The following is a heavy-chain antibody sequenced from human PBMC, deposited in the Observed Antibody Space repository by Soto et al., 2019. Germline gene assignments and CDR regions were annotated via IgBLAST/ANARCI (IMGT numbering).Heavy chain of an antibody. CDR2: IYYSGST. CDR3: VRVNSSSWTNYYYYYMDV. CDR1: GGSISSYY. Sequence: QVQLQESGPGLVKPSETLSLTCTVSGGSISSYYWSWIRQPPGKGLEWIGYIYYSGSTNYNPSLKSRVTISVDTSKNQFSLKLSSVTAADTAVYYCVRVNSSSWTNYYYYYMDVWGKGTTVTVSS. V-gene: IGHV4-59*01. D-gene: IGHD6-13*01. J-gene: IGHJ6*03.